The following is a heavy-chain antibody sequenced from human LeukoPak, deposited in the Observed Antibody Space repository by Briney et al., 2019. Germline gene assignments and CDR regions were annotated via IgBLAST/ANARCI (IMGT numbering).Heavy chain of an antibody. D-gene: IGHD3-22*01. J-gene: IGHJ4*02. V-gene: IGHV1-8*01. Sequence: ASVKVSCKASGYTFTTYDINWVRQAPRLGLEWMGWMNPNSGNTGYAQKLQGRVTMTRDTSINTAYMELSSLRSEDTAVYYCAKGQAMILVVNFDYWGQGTLVTVSS. CDR3: AKGQAMILVVNFDY. CDR1: GYTFTTYD. CDR2: MNPNSGNT.